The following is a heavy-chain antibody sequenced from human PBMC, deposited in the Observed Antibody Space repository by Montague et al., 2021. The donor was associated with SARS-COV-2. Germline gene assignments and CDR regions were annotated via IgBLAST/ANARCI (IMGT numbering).Heavy chain of an antibody. CDR1: GGSVSSATYY. Sequence: SETLSLTCTVSGGSVSSATYYRSWIRQPPGKGLEWIGYINYSGSTGYNPSLKSRVTISVDMSKNQFSLKLNSVTAADTAVYYCASSGGYYYYYQGVDVWGQGTTVTVSS. J-gene: IGHJ6*02. V-gene: IGHV4-61*01. CDR3: ASSGGYYYYYQGVDV. CDR2: INYSGST. D-gene: IGHD3-10*01.